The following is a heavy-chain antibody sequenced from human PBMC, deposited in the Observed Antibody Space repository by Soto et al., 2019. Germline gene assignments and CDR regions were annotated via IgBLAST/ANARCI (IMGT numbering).Heavy chain of an antibody. CDR2: INHSGST. V-gene: IGHV4-34*01. J-gene: IGHJ4*02. D-gene: IGHD2-15*01. CDR3: ARRRLGYCSGGSCYSLDY. CDR1: GGSFSGDY. Sequence: SETLPLTCAVYGGSFSGDYWSWIRQPPGKGLEWIGEINHSGSTNYNPSLKSRVTISVDTSKNQFSLKLSSVTAADTAVYYCARRRLGYCSGGSCYSLDYWGQGTLVTVS.